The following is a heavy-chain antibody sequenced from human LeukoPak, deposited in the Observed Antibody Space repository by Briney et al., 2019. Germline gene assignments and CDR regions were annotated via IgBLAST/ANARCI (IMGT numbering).Heavy chain of an antibody. CDR3: AREGALGSWVRYYYYYYMDV. D-gene: IGHD1-26*01. Sequence: SETLSLTCTVSGGSISSSSYYWGWIRQPPGKGLEWIGSIYYSGSTYYNPSLKSRVTMSVDTSKNQFSLKLSSVTAADTAVYYCAREGALGSWVRYYYYYYMDVWGKGTTVTVSS. J-gene: IGHJ6*03. CDR1: GGSISSSSYY. CDR2: IYYSGST. V-gene: IGHV4-39*07.